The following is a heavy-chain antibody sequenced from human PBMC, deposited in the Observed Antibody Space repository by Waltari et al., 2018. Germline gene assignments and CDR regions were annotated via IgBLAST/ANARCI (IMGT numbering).Heavy chain of an antibody. V-gene: IGHV3-7*01. CDR3: VRDQWFAFDI. D-gene: IGHD3-22*01. CDR1: GFTLSNYW. CDR2: IIADGREE. J-gene: IGHJ3*02. Sequence: EVQLVESGGGLVQPGGSLRHSGAASGFTLSNYWMSWVRRAPGKGPGVVANIIADGREEYYVDSVRGRFTISRDNAKNSLYLQMNSLRPEDTAVDYCVRDQWFAFDIWGQGTMVTVSS.